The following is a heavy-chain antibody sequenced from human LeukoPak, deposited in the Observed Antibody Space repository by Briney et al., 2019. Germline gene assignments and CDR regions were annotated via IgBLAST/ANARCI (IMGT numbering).Heavy chain of an antibody. J-gene: IGHJ4*02. Sequence: GGSLRLSCAASGFTFSDYYMSWIRQAPGKGLEWVSAISGSGGDTFYADSVKDRFTISRDNSKNTLYLQMNNLRAEDTAVYYCAKQGVEPGAVKYFDHWGQGTLVTVSS. CDR2: ISGSGGDT. CDR3: AKQGVEPGAVKYFDH. CDR1: GFTFSDYY. V-gene: IGHV3-23*01. D-gene: IGHD2-2*01.